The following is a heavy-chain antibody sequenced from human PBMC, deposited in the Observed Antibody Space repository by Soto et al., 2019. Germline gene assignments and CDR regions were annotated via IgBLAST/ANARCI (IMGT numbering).Heavy chain of an antibody. D-gene: IGHD1-26*01. CDR1: GGSFSGYY. J-gene: IGHJ5*02. CDR2: INHSGST. Sequence: SETLSLTCAVYGGSFSGYYWSWIRQPPGKGLEWIGEINHSGSTNYNPSLKSRVTISVDTSKNQFSLKLSSVTAADTAVYYCASVARLIVGAFAAVTWGQGTLVTVSS. V-gene: IGHV4-34*01. CDR3: ASVARLIVGAFAAVT.